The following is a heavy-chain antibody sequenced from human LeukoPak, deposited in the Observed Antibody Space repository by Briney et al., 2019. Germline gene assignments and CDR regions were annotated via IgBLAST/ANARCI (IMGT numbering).Heavy chain of an antibody. J-gene: IGHJ4*02. D-gene: IGHD3-22*01. Sequence: QSGGSLRLSCAASGFTFSSYGMHWVRQAPGKGLEWVAVISYGGTNKYYADSVKGRFTISRDNSKNTLYLQMNSLRREDTAVYYCAKDQVLGDYYDSSGSNFDYWGQGTLVTVSS. CDR2: ISYGGTNK. V-gene: IGHV3-30*18. CDR3: AKDQVLGDYYDSSGSNFDY. CDR1: GFTFSSYG.